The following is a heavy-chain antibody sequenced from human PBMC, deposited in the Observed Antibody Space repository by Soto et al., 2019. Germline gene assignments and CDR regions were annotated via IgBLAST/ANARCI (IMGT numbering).Heavy chain of an antibody. CDR2: IIPIFGTA. CDR3: ARGKEQLAQNWFDP. Sequence: GASVKVSCKASRGTFSSYAISWVRQAPGQGLEWMGGIIPIFGTANYAQKFQGRVTITADESTSTAYMELSSLRSEDTAVYYCARGKEQLAQNWFDPWGQGTLVTVSS. V-gene: IGHV1-69*13. D-gene: IGHD6-6*01. CDR1: RGTFSSYA. J-gene: IGHJ5*02.